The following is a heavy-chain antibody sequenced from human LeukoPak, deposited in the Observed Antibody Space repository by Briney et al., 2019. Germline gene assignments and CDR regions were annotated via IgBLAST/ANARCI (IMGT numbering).Heavy chain of an antibody. CDR2: INHSGST. Sequence: PSETPSLTCAVYGGSFSGYYWSWIRQPPGKGLEWIGEINHSGSTNYNPSLKSRVTISVDTSKNQFSLKLSSVTAADTAVYYCARGALLGGGWFDPWGQGTLVTVSS. CDR3: ARGALLGGGWFDP. CDR1: GGSFSGYY. V-gene: IGHV4-34*01. D-gene: IGHD3-16*01. J-gene: IGHJ5*02.